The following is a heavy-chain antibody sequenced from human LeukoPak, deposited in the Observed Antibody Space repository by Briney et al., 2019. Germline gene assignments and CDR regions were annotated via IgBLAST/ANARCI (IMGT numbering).Heavy chain of an antibody. V-gene: IGHV3-23*01. CDR3: TTEVWNDRNY. CDR1: GFTFSTYA. CDR2: ISGSGGST. D-gene: IGHD1-1*01. Sequence: GGSLRLSCAASGFTFSTYAMSWVRQAPGKGLEWVSGISGSGGSTYYADSVKGRFTISRDNSKNTLYLQMNSLRAEDTAVYYCTTEVWNDRNYWGQGTLVTVSS. J-gene: IGHJ4*02.